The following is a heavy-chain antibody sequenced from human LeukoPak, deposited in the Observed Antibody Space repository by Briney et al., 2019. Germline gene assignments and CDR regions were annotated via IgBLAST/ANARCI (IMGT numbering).Heavy chain of an antibody. V-gene: IGHV4-59*08. CDR3: ARRYTYGYFDY. J-gene: IGHJ4*02. Sequence: PSETLSLTCAVYGGSFSGYYWSWIRQPPGKGLEWIGYMYYTGSTNYHPSLKSRVTISVDTSKNQFSLNLSSVTAADTAVYYCARRYTYGYFDYWGQGTLVTVSS. CDR2: MYYTGST. CDR1: GGSFSGYY. D-gene: IGHD5-18*01.